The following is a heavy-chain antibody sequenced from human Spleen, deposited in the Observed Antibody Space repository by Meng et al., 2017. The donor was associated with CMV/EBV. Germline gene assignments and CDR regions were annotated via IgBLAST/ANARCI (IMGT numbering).Heavy chain of an antibody. D-gene: IGHD7-27*01. CDR1: GFTFGNSA. Sequence: GGSLRLSCVGSGFTFGNSAISWVRQPPGKGLQWVSFTYSGGTTTYYSDSVKGRFTISRDDSKNTLYLQMSSLRAEDTAVYYCAKDGEAHYGMDVWGQGTTVTVSS. J-gene: IGHJ6*02. V-gene: IGHV3-23*03. CDR2: TYSGGTTT. CDR3: AKDGEAHYGMDV.